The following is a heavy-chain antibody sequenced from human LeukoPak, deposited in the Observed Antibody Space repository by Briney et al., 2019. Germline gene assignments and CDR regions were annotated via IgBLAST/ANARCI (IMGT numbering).Heavy chain of an antibody. CDR1: GFTFSSYA. CDR3: ASARVQYQLLSPSDY. V-gene: IGHV3-23*01. Sequence: GGSLRLSCAASGFTFSSYAMSWVRQAPGKGLEWVSGISGSGGSTFYADSVKGRFIISRDNSKNTLYLQMNSLRAEDTAVYYCASARVQYQLLSPSDYWGQGTLVTVSS. CDR2: ISGSGGST. D-gene: IGHD2-2*01. J-gene: IGHJ4*02.